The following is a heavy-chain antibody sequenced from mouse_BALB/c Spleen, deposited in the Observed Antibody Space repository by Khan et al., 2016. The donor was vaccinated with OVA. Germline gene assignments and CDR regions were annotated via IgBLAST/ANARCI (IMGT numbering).Heavy chain of an antibody. V-gene: IGHV2-9*02. CDR3: ASFSDPFYSIDS. CDR2: KRTGGST. Sequence: VQLLESGPGLVAPSQSLSITCTVTGFSLTSYGVNWVRQPLGKGMEWRGVKRTGGSTNYNKALMSRLSNSKDNSKRKVFLKMYSQQTDDTAMNCCASFSDPFYSIDSWGLGTSLPLSS. D-gene: IGHD2-1*01. J-gene: IGHJ4*01. CDR1: GFSLTSYG.